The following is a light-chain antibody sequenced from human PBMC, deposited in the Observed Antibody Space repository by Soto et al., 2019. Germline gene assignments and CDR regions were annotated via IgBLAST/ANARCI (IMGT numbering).Light chain of an antibody. CDR2: EVS. CDR1: SSDVGAYDY. V-gene: IGLV2-14*01. Sequence: QSALTQPASVFGSPGQSITISCTGTSSDVGAYDYVSWYQQHPGKAPKLLIYEVSNRPSGVSNRFSGSKSGNTASLTISGLQAEDEADYSCCSHRITTTAHVVFGGGTKLTVL. CDR3: CSHRITTTAHVV. J-gene: IGLJ2*01.